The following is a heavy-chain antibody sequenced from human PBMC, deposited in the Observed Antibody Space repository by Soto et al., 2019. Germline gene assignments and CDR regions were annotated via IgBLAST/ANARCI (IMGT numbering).Heavy chain of an antibody. CDR2: IDPSGGIT. CDR1: GYSFTNFH. V-gene: IGHV1-46*01. J-gene: IGHJ6*02. D-gene: IGHD4-17*01. CDR3: AKDSRAAVTTDYYYYGMDV. Sequence: ASVKVSCKASGYSFTNFHIHWVRQAPGQGLEWMGMIDPSGGITRDAQRLQGRITMTRDASTSTVYMELRSLTSEDTAVYYCAKDSRAAVTTDYYYYGMDVWGQGTTVTVSS.